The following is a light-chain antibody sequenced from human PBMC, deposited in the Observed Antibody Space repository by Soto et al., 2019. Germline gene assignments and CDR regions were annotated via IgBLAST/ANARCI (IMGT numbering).Light chain of an antibody. J-gene: IGKJ1*01. Sequence: EIVLTQSPVTLSLSPGERATLSCRASQSISGYLAWYQQKPGQAPRLLIYDVSNRATGIPARFSGSGSGTDFTPTISSLEPEDFAIYYCQQRNYWQVTFGQGTKVDIK. CDR2: DVS. CDR3: QQRNYWQVT. V-gene: IGKV3-11*01. CDR1: QSISGY.